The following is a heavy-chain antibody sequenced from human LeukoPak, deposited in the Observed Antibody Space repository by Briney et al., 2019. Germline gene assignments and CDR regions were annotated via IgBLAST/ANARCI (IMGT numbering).Heavy chain of an antibody. V-gene: IGHV4-39*07. CDR1: GGSISSSSYY. D-gene: IGHD3-22*01. Sequence: PSETLSLTCTVSGGSISSSSYYWGWIRQPPGKGLEWIGSIYYSGSTYYNPSLKSRVTISVDTSKNQFSLKLSSVTAADTAVYYCARDLSDSSGYEDYWGQGTLVTVSS. CDR3: ARDLSDSSGYEDY. J-gene: IGHJ4*02. CDR2: IYYSGST.